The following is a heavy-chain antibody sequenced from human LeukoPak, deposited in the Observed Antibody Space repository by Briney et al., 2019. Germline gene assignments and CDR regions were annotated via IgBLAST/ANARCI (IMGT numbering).Heavy chain of an antibody. J-gene: IGHJ6*02. V-gene: IGHV5-51*01. CDR3: ARHLSGGSCCFYYGMDV. Sequence: GESLKISCKGSGYSFTSYWIGWVRQMPGKGLEWMGIIYPGDSDTRYSPSFQGQVTISADKSISTAYLQWSSLKASDTAMYYCARHLSGGSCCFYYGMDVWGQGTTVTVSS. D-gene: IGHD2-15*01. CDR2: IYPGDSDT. CDR1: GYSFTSYW.